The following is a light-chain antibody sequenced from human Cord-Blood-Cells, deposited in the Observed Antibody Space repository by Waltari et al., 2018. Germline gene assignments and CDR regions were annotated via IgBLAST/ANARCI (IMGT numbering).Light chain of an antibody. J-gene: IGKJ1*01. Sequence: DIVMTQSPLSLPVTPGEPASISCRSSQSLLHSNGENYLDWYLQKPGQSPQLLIYLGSNRASGVPDRFSGSGSGTDFTLKISRVVAEDVGAYYCMQALQTPWTFGQGTKVEIK. CDR2: LGS. CDR3: MQALQTPWT. V-gene: IGKV2-28*01. CDR1: QSLLHSNGENY.